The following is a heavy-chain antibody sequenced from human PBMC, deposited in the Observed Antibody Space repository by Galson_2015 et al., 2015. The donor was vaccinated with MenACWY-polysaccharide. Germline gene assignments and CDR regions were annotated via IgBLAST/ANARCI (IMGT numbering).Heavy chain of an antibody. D-gene: IGHD6-6*01. Sequence: ETLSLTCSVSGGSIYSYYWSWIRQPPGKGLEWIGYIYYSGSTNYNPSLKSRVTISVDTSKNQFSLKLSSVTAADTAVYYCARFPYGSSSVDYWGQGTLVTVSS. CDR1: GGSIYSYY. CDR3: ARFPYGSSSVDY. V-gene: IGHV4-59*01. J-gene: IGHJ4*02. CDR2: IYYSGST.